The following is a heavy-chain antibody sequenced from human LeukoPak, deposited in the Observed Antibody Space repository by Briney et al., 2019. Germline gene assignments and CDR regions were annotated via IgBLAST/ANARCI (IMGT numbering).Heavy chain of an antibody. CDR3: ARMTGDPGHFDY. CDR1: GYTFTGYY. J-gene: IGHJ4*02. CDR2: INPNSGGT. D-gene: IGHD7-27*01. V-gene: IGHV1-2*02. Sequence: ASVKVSCKASGYTFTGYYMHWVRQAPGQGLEWMGWINPNSGGTNYAQKFQGRVTMTRDTSISTAYMELSRLRSDDMAVYYCARMTGDPGHFDYWGQGTLVTVSS.